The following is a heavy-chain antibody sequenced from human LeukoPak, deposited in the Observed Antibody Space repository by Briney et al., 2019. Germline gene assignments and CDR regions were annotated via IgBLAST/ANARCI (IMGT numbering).Heavy chain of an antibody. CDR3: ARLISSSWYHEVLLGRDY. CDR2: IYYSGST. J-gene: IGHJ4*02. D-gene: IGHD6-13*01. V-gene: IGHV4-39*01. Sequence: SETLSLTCTVSGGSISSSSYYWGWIRQPPGKGLEWIGSIYYSGSTYYNPSLKSRVTVSVDTSKNQFSLKLSSVTAADTAVYYCARLISSSWYHEVLLGRDYWGQGTLVTVSS. CDR1: GGSISSSSYY.